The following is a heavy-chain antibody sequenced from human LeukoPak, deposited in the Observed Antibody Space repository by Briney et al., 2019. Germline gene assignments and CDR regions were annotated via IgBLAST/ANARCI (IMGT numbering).Heavy chain of an antibody. CDR1: GGSFSGYY. J-gene: IGHJ1*01. Sequence: SETLSLTCAVYGGSFSGYYWSWIRQPPGKGLEWIGEINHSGSTNYNPSLKSRVTISVDTSKNQFSLKLSSVTAADTAVYYCAREGYDSSGYRYFQHWGQGTLVTVSS. V-gene: IGHV4-34*01. CDR3: AREGYDSSGYRYFQH. CDR2: INHSGST. D-gene: IGHD3-22*01.